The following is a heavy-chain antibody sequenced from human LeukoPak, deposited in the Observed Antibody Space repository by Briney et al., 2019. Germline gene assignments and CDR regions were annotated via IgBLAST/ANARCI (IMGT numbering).Heavy chain of an antibody. Sequence: GGSLRLSCAASGFTFSSYAMTWVRQAPGKGLEWVSVISGSGGSTYYADSVKGRLPISRDSSKNTLYLQMNSLRAEDTAVYYCAKDRATVTLAWYFDLWGRGTLVTVSS. CDR2: ISGSGGST. V-gene: IGHV3-23*01. CDR1: GFTFSSYA. J-gene: IGHJ2*01. CDR3: AKDRATVTLAWYFDL. D-gene: IGHD4-17*01.